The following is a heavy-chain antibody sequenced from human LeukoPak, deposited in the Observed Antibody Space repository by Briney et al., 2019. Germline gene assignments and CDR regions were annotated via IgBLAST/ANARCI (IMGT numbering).Heavy chain of an antibody. Sequence: GGSLRLSCVVSEFTFRTYAMHWVRQAPGKGLEWVAVVSYDGSNKYYADSVQGRFTISRDNSRNTLHLQMNSLRADDTAVYYCARDTHYYDPSAYYSRGEYYHHGMDAWGQGTPVTASS. CDR1: EFTFRTYA. CDR2: VSYDGSNK. D-gene: IGHD3-22*01. J-gene: IGHJ6*02. V-gene: IGHV3-30-3*01. CDR3: ARDTHYYDPSAYYSRGEYYHHGMDA.